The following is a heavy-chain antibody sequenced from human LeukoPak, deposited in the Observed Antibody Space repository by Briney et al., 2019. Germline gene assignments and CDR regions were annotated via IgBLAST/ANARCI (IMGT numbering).Heavy chain of an antibody. J-gene: IGHJ4*02. CDR2: IDYSGST. CDR3: ARLALGYCSGGTCPYYFDH. V-gene: IGHV4-59*01. CDR1: GGSIGSYY. Sequence: SETLSLTCAVSGGSIGSYYWSWVRQPPGKGLEWIAYIDYSGSTRYNSSLESRLTISVDTSKNQFSQKLTSVTPADSAVYYCARLALGYCSGGTCPYYFDHWGQGTLVTVSS. D-gene: IGHD2-15*01.